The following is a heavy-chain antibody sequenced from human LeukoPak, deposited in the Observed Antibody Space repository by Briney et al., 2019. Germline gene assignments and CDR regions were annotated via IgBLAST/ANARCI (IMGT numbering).Heavy chain of an antibody. CDR3: ARDRALNDFWSGNIYCFDY. J-gene: IGHJ4*02. D-gene: IGHD3-3*01. Sequence: PGGSLRLSCAASGFTFSSYSMNWVRQAPGKGLEWVSSISSSSSYIYYADSVKGRFTISRDNAKNSLYLQMNSLRAEDTAVYYCARDRALNDFWSGNIYCFDYWGQGTLVTVSS. CDR1: GFTFSSYS. V-gene: IGHV3-21*01. CDR2: ISSSSSYI.